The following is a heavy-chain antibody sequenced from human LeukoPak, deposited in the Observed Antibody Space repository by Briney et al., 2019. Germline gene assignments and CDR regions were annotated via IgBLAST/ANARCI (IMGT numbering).Heavy chain of an antibody. CDR3: ARHSNGGCSSTRCHIDY. V-gene: IGHV4-39*01. Sequence: SETLSLTCSVSGDSISSRSYYWGWIRQPPGKGLEWIGTIYYSGSTYYNPSLKSRVTMSVDTSKNQFSLKLSSVTATDTAVYYCARHSNGGCSSTRCHIDYWGQGTLVTVSS. D-gene: IGHD2-2*01. CDR2: IYYSGST. J-gene: IGHJ4*02. CDR1: GDSISSRSYY.